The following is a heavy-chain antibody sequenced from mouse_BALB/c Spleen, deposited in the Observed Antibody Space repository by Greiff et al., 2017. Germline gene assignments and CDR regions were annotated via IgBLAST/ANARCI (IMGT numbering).Heavy chain of an antibody. V-gene: IGHV1-15*01. J-gene: IGHJ2*01. CDR2: IDPETGGT. CDR1: GYTFTDYE. Sequence: VQLQESGAELVRPGASVTLSCKASGYTFTDYEMHWVKQTPVHGLEWIGAIDPETGGTAYNQKFKGKATLTADKSSSTAYMELRSLTSEDSAVYYCTRGGYWGQGTTLTVSS. CDR3: TRGGY.